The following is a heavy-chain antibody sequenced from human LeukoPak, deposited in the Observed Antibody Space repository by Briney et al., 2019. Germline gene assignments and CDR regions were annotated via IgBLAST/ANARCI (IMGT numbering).Heavy chain of an antibody. D-gene: IGHD3-22*01. V-gene: IGHV1-8*02. CDR1: GYTFTSYD. CDR2: MNPNSGNT. J-gene: IGHJ6*02. Sequence: GASVKVSCKASGYTFTSYDINWVRQATGQGLEWMGWMNPNSGNTGYAQKFQGRVTMTRNTSISTAYMELSSLRSEDTAVYYCARAPSVVIPYYYYGMDVWGQGTTVTVSS. CDR3: ARAPSVVIPYYYYGMDV.